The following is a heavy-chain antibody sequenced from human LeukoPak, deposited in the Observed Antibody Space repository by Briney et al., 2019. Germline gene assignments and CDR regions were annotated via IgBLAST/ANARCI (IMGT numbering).Heavy chain of an antibody. CDR1: GFTFSSYG. CDR2: ISGSGGST. D-gene: IGHD2-15*01. V-gene: IGHV3-23*01. Sequence: GGSLRLSCAASGFTFSSYGMSWVRQAPGKGLEWVSAISGSGGSTYYADSVKGRFTISRDNSKNTLYLQMNSLRAEDTAVYYCAKDSPPYCSGGSCSGYFDYWGQGTLVTVSS. CDR3: AKDSPPYCSGGSCSGYFDY. J-gene: IGHJ4*02.